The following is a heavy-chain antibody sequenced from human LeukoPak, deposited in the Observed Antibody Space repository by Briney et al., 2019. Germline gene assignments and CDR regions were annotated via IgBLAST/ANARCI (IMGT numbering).Heavy chain of an antibody. CDR1: GFTFSIYA. Sequence: GGSLRLSCAASGFTFSIYAMSWVRQAPGKGLEWVSVISGSGGSTYYRDSVKGRFTISRDNSKNTLYLQMNSLTAGDTAVYFCAKDGTTTVTFDYWGQGTLVTVSS. V-gene: IGHV3-23*01. CDR3: AKDGTTTVTFDY. D-gene: IGHD4-11*01. J-gene: IGHJ4*02. CDR2: ISGSGGST.